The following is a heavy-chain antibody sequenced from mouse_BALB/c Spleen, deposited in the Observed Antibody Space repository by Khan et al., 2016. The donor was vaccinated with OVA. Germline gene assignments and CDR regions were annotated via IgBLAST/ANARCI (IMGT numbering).Heavy chain of an antibody. D-gene: IGHD1-1*02. CDR1: GYSITSDYA. V-gene: IGHV3-2*02. CDR3: ARRAYYGHWYFDV. J-gene: IGHJ1*01. CDR2: ISYSGST. Sequence: EVQLQESGPGLVKPSQSLSLTCTVTGYSITSDYAWNWIRQFPGNKLEWMGYISYSGSTSYNPSLKSRISINRDKSKNQFFLQLNSVTTEDTATEYGARRAYYGHWYFDVWGAGTTVTVSS.